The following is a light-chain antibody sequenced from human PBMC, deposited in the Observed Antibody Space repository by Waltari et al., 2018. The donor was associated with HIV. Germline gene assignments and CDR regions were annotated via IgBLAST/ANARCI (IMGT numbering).Light chain of an antibody. CDR3: CAYAGGLE. CDR1: SSDTGNYNL. Sequence: QSALTQPASVSGSPGQSITISCTGTSSDTGNYNLVSWYQLYPGKAPKLIIYEDNKRPSGDSNRFSGSKSADTASLTISGLQAEDEADYYCCAYAGGLEFGGGTKLTVL. CDR2: EDN. V-gene: IGLV2-23*01. J-gene: IGLJ2*01.